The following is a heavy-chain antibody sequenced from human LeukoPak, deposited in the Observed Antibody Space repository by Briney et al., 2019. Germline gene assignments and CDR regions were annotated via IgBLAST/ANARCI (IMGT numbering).Heavy chain of an antibody. Sequence: GGSLRLSCAASGFTFSSYAMSWVRQAPGKGLEWVSAISGSGGSTYYADSVKGRFTISRDNSKNTLYLQVNSLRAEDTAVYYCAKVGRYYYGSGSYLPYFDYWGQGTLVTVSS. CDR1: GFTFSSYA. V-gene: IGHV3-23*01. J-gene: IGHJ4*02. CDR3: AKVGRYYYGSGSYLPYFDY. D-gene: IGHD3-10*01. CDR2: ISGSGGST.